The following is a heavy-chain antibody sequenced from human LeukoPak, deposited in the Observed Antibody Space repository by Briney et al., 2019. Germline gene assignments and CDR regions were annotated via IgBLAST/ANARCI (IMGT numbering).Heavy chain of an antibody. J-gene: IGHJ4*02. CDR3: VKEQGSGSYRTADY. CDR1: GFTFSSYG. CDR2: ITYDGDTT. Sequence: LTGRSLRLSCAASGFTFSSYGMHWVRQAPGKGLEWVAVITYDGDTTYFEDSVKGRFTISRDTSKSTLYLQMNSLGAEDTAVYYCVKEQGSGSYRTADYWGQGTLVTVSS. D-gene: IGHD3-10*01. V-gene: IGHV3-30*18.